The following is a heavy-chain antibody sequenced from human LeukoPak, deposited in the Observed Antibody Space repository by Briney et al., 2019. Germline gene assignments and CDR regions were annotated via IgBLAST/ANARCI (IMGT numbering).Heavy chain of an antibody. CDR1: GYTFTSYD. V-gene: IGHV1-8*01. CDR2: MNPNSGNT. Sequence: ASVKVSCKASGYTFTSYDINWVRQATGQGLEWMGWMNPNSGNTGYAQKFQGRVTMTRNTSISTAYMELSSLRSEDTAVYYCARPSLDYYDSSGYYYSFDYWGQGTLVTVSS. CDR3: ARPSLDYYDSSGYYYSFDY. J-gene: IGHJ4*02. D-gene: IGHD3-22*01.